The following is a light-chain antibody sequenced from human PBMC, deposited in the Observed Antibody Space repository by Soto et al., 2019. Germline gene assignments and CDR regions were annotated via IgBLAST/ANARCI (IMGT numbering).Light chain of an antibody. V-gene: IGLV2-14*01. CDR3: ASYTTSSTLV. CDR2: AVT. Sequence: QSALTQPASVSGSPGQSITISCTGTSSDIGGYNFVSWYHQNPGKAPKLLIYAVTNRPSGIPDRFSGSKSGNTASLTISGLQAEDGADYYCASYTTSSTLVFGGGTQLTVL. J-gene: IGLJ2*01. CDR1: SSDIGGYNF.